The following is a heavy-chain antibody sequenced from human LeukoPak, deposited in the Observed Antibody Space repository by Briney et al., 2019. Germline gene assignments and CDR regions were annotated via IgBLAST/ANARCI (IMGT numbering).Heavy chain of an antibody. CDR3: ARDGVVTTHIDY. Sequence: SVKVSXKASGGTFSSYAISWVRQAPGQGLEWMGRIIPIFGTANYAQKFQGRVTITTDESTSTAYMELSSLRSEDTAVYYCARDGVVTTHIDYWGQGTLVTVSS. J-gene: IGHJ4*02. D-gene: IGHD3-3*01. CDR2: IIPIFGTA. V-gene: IGHV1-69*05. CDR1: GGTFSSYA.